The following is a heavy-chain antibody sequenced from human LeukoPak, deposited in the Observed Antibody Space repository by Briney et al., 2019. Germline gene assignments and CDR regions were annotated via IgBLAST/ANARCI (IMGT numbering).Heavy chain of an antibody. D-gene: IGHD3-3*01. CDR1: GYTFTGYY. CDR3: ARADITIIKYYFDY. V-gene: IGHV1-2*02. J-gene: IGHJ4*02. Sequence: ASVKVSCKASGYTFTGYYMHWVRQAPGQGLEWMGWINPNSGGTNYAQKFQGRDTMTRDTSISTAYMELSRLRSDDTAVYYCARADITIIKYYFDYWGQGTLVTVSS. CDR2: INPNSGGT.